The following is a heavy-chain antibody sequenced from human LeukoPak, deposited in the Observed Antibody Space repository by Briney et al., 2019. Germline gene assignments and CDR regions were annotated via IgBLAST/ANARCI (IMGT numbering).Heavy chain of an antibody. V-gene: IGHV1-8*03. CDR3: ARGSYRYEDRGLDP. D-gene: IGHD3-16*02. CDR1: GGAFSSYA. J-gene: IGHJ5*02. CDR2: INPNIGNT. Sequence: ASVKVSCKASGGAFSSYALNWVRQAPGQGLEWMGWINPNIGNTDYAQQFQGRVTITRNTAISTVYMELRSLRSDDTAVYYCARGSYRYEDRGLDPWGQGTLVIVSS.